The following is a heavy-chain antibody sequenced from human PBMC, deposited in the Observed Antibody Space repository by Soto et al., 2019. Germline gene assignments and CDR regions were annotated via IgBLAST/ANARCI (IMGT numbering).Heavy chain of an antibody. V-gene: IGHV4-30-2*01. Sequence: QLQLQESGSRLVKPSQTLSLTCAVSGGSISSVGYSWSWIRQPPGKGLEWIGYIYHSGGTYYNPSLMSRVTTSVDRSKNHFSLTLTSVTAADTAVYYCARELGGHDAFDVWGQGTMVTVSS. CDR3: ARELGGHDAFDV. J-gene: IGHJ3*01. CDR1: GGSISSVGYS. CDR2: IYHSGGT. D-gene: IGHD2-15*01.